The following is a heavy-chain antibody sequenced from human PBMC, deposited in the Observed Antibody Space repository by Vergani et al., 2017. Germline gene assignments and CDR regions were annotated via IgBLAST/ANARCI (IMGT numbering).Heavy chain of an antibody. J-gene: IGHJ4*02. CDR3: AKDWATYYYDSSNY. Sequence: EVQLLESGGGLVQPGGSLRLSCEASGFSFPGYAMSWVRQAPGKGLEWVSSVSGSSATPYYADSVKGRFIISRDNSKNTLHLQMNSLRADDTAVYYCAKDWATYYYDSSNYWGQGTLVTVSS. V-gene: IGHV3-23*01. D-gene: IGHD3-22*01. CDR1: GFSFPGYA. CDR2: VSGSSATP.